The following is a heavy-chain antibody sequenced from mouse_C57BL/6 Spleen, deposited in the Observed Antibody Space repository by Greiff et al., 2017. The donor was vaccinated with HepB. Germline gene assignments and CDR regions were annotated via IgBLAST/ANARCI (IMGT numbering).Heavy chain of an antibody. V-gene: IGHV1-55*01. CDR1: GYTFTSYW. J-gene: IGHJ3*01. Sequence: QVQLQQPGAELVKPGASVKMSCKASGYTFTSYWITWVKQRPGQGLEWIGDIYPGSGSTNYNEKFKSKATLTVDTSSSTAYMQLSSLTSEDSAVYYCAREDYGSSLFAYWGQGTLVTVSA. D-gene: IGHD1-1*01. CDR2: IYPGSGST. CDR3: AREDYGSSLFAY.